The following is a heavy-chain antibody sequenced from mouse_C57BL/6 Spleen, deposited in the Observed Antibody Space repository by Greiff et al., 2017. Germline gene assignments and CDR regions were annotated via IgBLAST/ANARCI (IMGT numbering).Heavy chain of an antibody. CDR1: GYTFTSYW. J-gene: IGHJ3*01. CDR3: ASYYDYDEAWFAY. D-gene: IGHD2-4*01. Sequence: QVQLQQSGAELVKPGASVKLSCKASGYTFTSYWMHWVKQRPGQGLEWIGMIHPNSGSTNYNEKFKSKATLTVDKSSSTAYMQLSSLTSEDSAVYYCASYYDYDEAWFAYWGQGTLVTVSA. V-gene: IGHV1-64*01. CDR2: IHPNSGST.